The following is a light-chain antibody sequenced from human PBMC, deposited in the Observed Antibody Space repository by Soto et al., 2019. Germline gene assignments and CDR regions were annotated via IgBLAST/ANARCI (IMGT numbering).Light chain of an antibody. V-gene: IGKV3-11*01. Sequence: DIVRTQSPAPLSVSPGARSTISCRASQSVSSNLAWYQQKPGQAPRLVVYDVSNRATGIPARFSGSGSGTDFTLTISSLEPEDFAVYYCQQRSNSPLTGGGGTKGDIK. CDR2: DVS. CDR1: QSVSSN. J-gene: IGKJ4*01. CDR3: QQRSNSPLT.